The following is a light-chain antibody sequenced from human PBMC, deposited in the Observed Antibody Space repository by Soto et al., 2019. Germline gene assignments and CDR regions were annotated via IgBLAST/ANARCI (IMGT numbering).Light chain of an antibody. CDR3: QSYDSSLSGWV. J-gene: IGLJ3*02. Sequence: QSVLRQPPSVSGAPGQRVTISCTGSSSNIGAGYDVHWYQQLPGTAPKLLFYGNSNRPSGVPDRFSGSKSDTSASLAITGLQAEDEADYYCQSYDSSLSGWVFGGGTKLTVL. CDR2: GNS. V-gene: IGLV1-40*01. CDR1: SSNIGAGYD.